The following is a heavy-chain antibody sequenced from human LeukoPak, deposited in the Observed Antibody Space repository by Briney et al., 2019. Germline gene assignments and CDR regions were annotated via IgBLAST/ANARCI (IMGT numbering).Heavy chain of an antibody. V-gene: IGHV4-59*03. CDR2: IHYSGSS. Sequence: SETLSLTCTVSGDSTSNFYWNWIRQSPGKGLEWIGNIHYSGSSVYNPSLKSRVTISIDTSRRQFFLKLNSVTAADTAVYFCALAPNSDWFDFWGPGTLVTVSS. CDR3: ALAPNSDWFDF. J-gene: IGHJ4*02. D-gene: IGHD3-9*01. CDR1: GDSTSNFY.